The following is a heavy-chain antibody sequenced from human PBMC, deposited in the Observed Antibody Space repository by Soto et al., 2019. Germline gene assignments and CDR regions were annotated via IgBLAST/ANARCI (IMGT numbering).Heavy chain of an antibody. D-gene: IGHD2-21*02. CDR3: ARDTAYCGGDCYSLPSGGMDV. CDR1: GGTFSSYA. Sequence: GASVKVSCKASGGTFSSYAISWVRQAPGQGLEWMGGIIPIFGTANYAQKFQGRVTITADESTSTAYMELSSLRSEDTAVYYCARDTAYCGGDCYSLPSGGMDVWGQGTTVTVS. CDR2: IIPIFGTA. V-gene: IGHV1-69*13. J-gene: IGHJ6*02.